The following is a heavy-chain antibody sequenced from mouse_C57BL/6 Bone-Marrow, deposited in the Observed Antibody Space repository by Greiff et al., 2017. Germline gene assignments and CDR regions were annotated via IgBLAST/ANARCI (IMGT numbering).Heavy chain of an antibody. J-gene: IGHJ4*01. CDR3: ARWVDGYYLYYAMDY. D-gene: IGHD2-3*01. CDR2: INPNNGGT. CDR1: GYTFTDYY. Sequence: EVQLQQSGPELVKPGASVKISCKASGYTFTDYYMNWVKQSHGKSLEWIGDINPNNGGTSYNQKFKGKATLTVDKSSSTAYMELRSLTSEDSAVYYCARWVDGYYLYYAMDYWGQGTSVTVSS. V-gene: IGHV1-26*01.